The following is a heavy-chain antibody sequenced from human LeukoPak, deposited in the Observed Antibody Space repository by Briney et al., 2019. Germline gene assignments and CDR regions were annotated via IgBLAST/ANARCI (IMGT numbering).Heavy chain of an antibody. D-gene: IGHD2-2*01. CDR2: INHSGST. V-gene: IGHV4-34*01. CDR3: ARDGSPTTVRGCSSTSCYVGYDY. Sequence: SETLSLTCAVYGGSFSGYYWSWIRQPPGKGLEWIGEINHSGSTNYNPSLKSRVTISVGTSKNQFSLKLSSVTAADTAVYYCARDGSPTTVRGCSSTSCYVGYDYWGQGTLVTVSS. CDR1: GGSFSGYY. J-gene: IGHJ4*02.